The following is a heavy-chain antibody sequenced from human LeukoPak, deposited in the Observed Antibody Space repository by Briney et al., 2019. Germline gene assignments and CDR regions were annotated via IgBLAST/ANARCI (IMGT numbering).Heavy chain of an antibody. Sequence: GGSLRFSCAVSGITLSNYGMSWVRQAPGKGLEWVAGISGSGGSTNYADSVKGRFTISRDNPKNTLYLQMNSLRDEDTAVYFCAKRGVVIRVILVGFHKEAYYFDSWGQGALVTVSS. V-gene: IGHV3-23*01. D-gene: IGHD3-10*01. J-gene: IGHJ4*02. CDR1: GITLSNYG. CDR2: ISGSGGST. CDR3: AKRGVVIRVILVGFHKEAYYFDS.